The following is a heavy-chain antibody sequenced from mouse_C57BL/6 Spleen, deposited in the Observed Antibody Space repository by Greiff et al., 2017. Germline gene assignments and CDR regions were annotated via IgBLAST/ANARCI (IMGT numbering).Heavy chain of an antibody. CDR3: ARVSITTVVGGAMDY. CDR1: GYSFTGYY. CDR2: INPSTGGT. Sequence: EVQVVESGPELVKPGASVKISCKASGYSFTGYYMNWVKQSPEKSLEWIGEINPSTGGTTYNQKFKAKATLTVDKSSSTAYMQLKSLTSEDSAVYYCARVSITTVVGGAMDYWGQGTSVTVSS. J-gene: IGHJ4*01. V-gene: IGHV1-42*01. D-gene: IGHD1-1*01.